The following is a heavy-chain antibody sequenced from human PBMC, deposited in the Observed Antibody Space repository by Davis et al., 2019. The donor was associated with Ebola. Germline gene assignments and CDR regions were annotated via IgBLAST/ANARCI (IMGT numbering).Heavy chain of an antibody. CDR1: GYTFTSYG. V-gene: IGHV1-18*01. CDR2: ISAYNGDT. D-gene: IGHD2-2*01. J-gene: IGHJ6*02. CDR3: ARPPCTSCSMDV. Sequence: ASVKVSCKASGYTFTSYGISWVRQAPGQGLEWMEWISAYNGDTNCAQKLQGRVTVTTDTSTSTAYMELRSLRSDDTAVYYCARPPCTSCSMDVWGQGTTVTVSS.